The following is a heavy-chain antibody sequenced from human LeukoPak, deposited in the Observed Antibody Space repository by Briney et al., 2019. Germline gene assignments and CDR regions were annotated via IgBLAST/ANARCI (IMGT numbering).Heavy chain of an antibody. CDR2: VRGSGET. CDR1: GFTFSNYA. J-gene: IGHJ3*02. CDR3: ARDRRGAFDI. D-gene: IGHD3-10*01. Sequence: GGSLRLSCTASGFTFSNYAMSWVRQAPGKGLEWVANVRGSGETYYTESEKGRFTISRDNSKNTVYLQMNSLRAEDTALFYCARDRRGAFDIWAKGQRSPSLQ. V-gene: IGHV3-23*01.